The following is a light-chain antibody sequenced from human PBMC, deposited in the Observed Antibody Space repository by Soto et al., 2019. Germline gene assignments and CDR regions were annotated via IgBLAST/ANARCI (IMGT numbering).Light chain of an antibody. Sequence: ESVLTQSPATLSLSPGDRATLSCRASQSITNSLAWYRHQPGQPPRLLIYDASKRATGIPARFIGSGSWTHFTLTISSLEPEDFGLYYCQQRSNWPSVTFGGGTKVEIK. V-gene: IGKV3-11*01. CDR1: QSITNS. CDR3: QQRSNWPSVT. J-gene: IGKJ4*01. CDR2: DAS.